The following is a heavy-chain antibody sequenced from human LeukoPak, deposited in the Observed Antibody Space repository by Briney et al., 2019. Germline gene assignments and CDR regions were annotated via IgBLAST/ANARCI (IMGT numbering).Heavy chain of an antibody. J-gene: IGHJ4*02. V-gene: IGHV3-21*01. CDR1: GFTFSTFA. CDR2: IFPSGGEI. Sequence: GGSLRLSCAASGFTFSTFAMIWVRQPPGKGLEWVSSIFPSGGEIHYADSVRGRFTISRDNAKNSLYLQMNSLRAEDTAVYYCARDLNWETYWGQGTLVSDSS. CDR3: ARDLNWETY. D-gene: IGHD7-27*01.